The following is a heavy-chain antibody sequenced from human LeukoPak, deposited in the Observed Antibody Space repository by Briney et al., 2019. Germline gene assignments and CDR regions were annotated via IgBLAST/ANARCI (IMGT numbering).Heavy chain of an antibody. CDR2: INHSGRT. CDR1: GGSFSGYY. V-gene: IGHV4-34*01. Sequence: SETLSLTPAVYGGSFSGYYWSWIRPPPRKGLEWIGEINHSGRTNYNPSLKSRVTISVDTSKNQFSLKLSSVTAADTAVYYCARDRDKYYYGSGYYYYMDVWGKGTTVTVSS. CDR3: ARDRDKYYYGSGYYYYMDV. D-gene: IGHD3-10*01. J-gene: IGHJ6*03.